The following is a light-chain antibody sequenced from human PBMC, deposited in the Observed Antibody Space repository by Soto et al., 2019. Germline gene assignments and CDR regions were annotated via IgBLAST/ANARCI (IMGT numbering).Light chain of an antibody. CDR1: QSISSY. V-gene: IGKV1-39*01. Sequence: DIQIIQSPSSLSASVGDRVTITCRASQSISSYLNWYQQKPGKAPKLLIYAASSLQSGVPSRFSGSVSGTDFTLTISSMQPEDFANYYCQQSYSTPRTFGQGTKVDIK. CDR2: AAS. CDR3: QQSYSTPRT. J-gene: IGKJ1*01.